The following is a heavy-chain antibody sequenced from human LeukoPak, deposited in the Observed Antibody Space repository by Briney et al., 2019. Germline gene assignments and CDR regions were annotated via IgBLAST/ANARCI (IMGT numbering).Heavy chain of an antibody. V-gene: IGHV3-49*01. Sequence: GGSLRLSCTASGFTSGDYCMSWFRQAPGKGLEWVGFIKSKAYGGTTEYAASVKGRFTVSRDGSKSIAYLQMNSLKTEDTAVYYCAKSGSYTEYYFDSWGQGTLVTVSS. CDR2: IKSKAYGGTT. D-gene: IGHD1-26*01. CDR1: GFTSGDYC. J-gene: IGHJ4*02. CDR3: AKSGSYTEYYFDS.